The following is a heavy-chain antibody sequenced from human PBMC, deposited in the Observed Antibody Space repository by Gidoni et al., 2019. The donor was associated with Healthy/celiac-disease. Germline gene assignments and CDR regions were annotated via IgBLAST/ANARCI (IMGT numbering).Heavy chain of an antibody. J-gene: IGHJ5*02. CDR3: ARSSMVRGVISCWFDP. V-gene: IGHV6-1*01. CDR2: TYYRSKWYN. Sequence: MIQSPSRGLEWLGRTYYRSKWYNDYAVSVKSRITINPDTSKNQFSLQLNSVTPEDTAVYYCARSSMVRGVISCWFDPWGQGTLVTVSS. D-gene: IGHD3-10*01.